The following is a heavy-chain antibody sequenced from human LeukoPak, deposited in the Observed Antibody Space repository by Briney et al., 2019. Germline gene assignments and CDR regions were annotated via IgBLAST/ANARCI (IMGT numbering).Heavy chain of an antibody. CDR2: ISSSSSYI. V-gene: IGHV3-21*01. J-gene: IGHJ4*02. CDR3: AREGDIVVVPADLDY. D-gene: IGHD2-2*01. CDR1: GFTFSSYS. Sequence: GGSLRLSCAASGFTFSSYSMNWVRQAPGKGLEWFSSISSSSSYIYYADSVKGRFTISRDNAKNSLYLQMNSLRAEDTAVYYCAREGDIVVVPADLDYWGQGTLVTVSS.